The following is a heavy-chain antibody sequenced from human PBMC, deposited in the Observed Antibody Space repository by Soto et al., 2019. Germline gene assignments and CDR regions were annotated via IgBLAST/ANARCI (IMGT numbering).Heavy chain of an antibody. D-gene: IGHD3-3*01. CDR2: ISSSSSYI. CDR1: GFTFSSYS. V-gene: IGHV3-21*01. CDR3: ARDERAGDLGWLFGVSYY. Sequence: GSLRLSCAASGFTFSSYSMNWVRQAPGKGLEWVSSISSSSSYIYYADSVKGRFTISRDNAKNSLYLQMNSLRAEDTAVYYCARDERAGDLGWLFGVSYYWGQGSLVTVSS. J-gene: IGHJ4*02.